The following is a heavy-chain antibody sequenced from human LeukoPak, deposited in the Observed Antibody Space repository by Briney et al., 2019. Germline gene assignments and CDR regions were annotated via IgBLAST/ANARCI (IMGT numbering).Heavy chain of an antibody. CDR3: ARGITTVRGVIRLHGFQH. Sequence: ASVKVSCKASGYTFTGYYMYWVRQAPGQGRECMGWMNPNSGGTNYAQKFQGRVTMTRDTSISTAYMELSRLNSDDTAVYYCARGITTVRGVIRLHGFQHWGQGTLVIVSS. D-gene: IGHD3-10*01. V-gene: IGHV1-2*02. CDR2: MNPNSGGT. CDR1: GYTFTGYY. J-gene: IGHJ1*01.